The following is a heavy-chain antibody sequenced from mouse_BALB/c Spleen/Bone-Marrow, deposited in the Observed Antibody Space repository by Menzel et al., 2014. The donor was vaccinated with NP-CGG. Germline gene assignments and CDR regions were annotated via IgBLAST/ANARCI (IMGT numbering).Heavy chain of an antibody. Sequence: VQLQQSGPELVTPGASVKIPCKASGYTFTDYNIDWVKQSHGKSLEWIGDINPNNGGTIYNQEFEGKATLTVDKSSSTAYMELRSLTSEDTAVYYCARRGWAMDYWGQGTSVTVSS. V-gene: IGHV1-18*01. CDR3: ARRGWAMDY. J-gene: IGHJ4*01. D-gene: IGHD2-3*01. CDR2: INPNNGGT. CDR1: GYTFTDYN.